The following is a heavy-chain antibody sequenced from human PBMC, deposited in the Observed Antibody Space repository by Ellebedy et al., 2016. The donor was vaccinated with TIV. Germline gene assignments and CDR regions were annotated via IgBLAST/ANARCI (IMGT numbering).Heavy chain of an antibody. CDR1: GGSISSYY. CDR3: AREERGYSGYDYYYYYGMDV. V-gene: IGHV4-4*07. Sequence: SETLSLTCTVSGGSISSYYWSWIRQPAGKGLEWIGRIYTSGSTNYNPSLKSRVTMSVDTSKNQFSLKLSSVTAADTAVYYCAREERGYSGYDYYYYYGMDVWGQGTTVTVSS. D-gene: IGHD5-12*01. J-gene: IGHJ6*02. CDR2: IYTSGST.